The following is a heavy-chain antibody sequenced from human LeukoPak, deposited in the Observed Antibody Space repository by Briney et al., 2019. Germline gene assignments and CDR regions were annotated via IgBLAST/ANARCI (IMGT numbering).Heavy chain of an antibody. CDR2: ISGDGGST. J-gene: IGHJ6*03. Sequence: GGSLRLSCAASGFTFDDYAMHWVRQAPGKGLEWVYLISGDGGSTYYADSVKGRFTISRDNSKNSLYLQMNSLRTEDTALYYCAVAAAGFYYYYYMDVGGKGTTVTVSS. V-gene: IGHV3-43*02. D-gene: IGHD6-13*01. CDR3: AVAAAGFYYYYYMDV. CDR1: GFTFDDYA.